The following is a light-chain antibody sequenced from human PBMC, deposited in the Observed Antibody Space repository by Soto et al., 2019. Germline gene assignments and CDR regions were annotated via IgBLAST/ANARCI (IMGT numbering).Light chain of an antibody. J-gene: IGLJ1*01. CDR2: EVS. Sequence: QSVLTQPASVAGSPGQSITISCAGTSSDVGGYDFVSWYQHHPGRAPKLLIYEVSGRPSGVSYRFSGSKSGNTASLIISGLQAEDEAYYYCSSYGSSGTSVFGTGTKATVL. CDR1: SSDVGGYDF. V-gene: IGLV2-14*01. CDR3: SSYGSSGTSV.